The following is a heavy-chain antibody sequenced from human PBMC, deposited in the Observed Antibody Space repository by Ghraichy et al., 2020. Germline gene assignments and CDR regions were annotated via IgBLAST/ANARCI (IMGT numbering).Heavy chain of an antibody. CDR1: GFTFSSYS. Sequence: GGSLRLSCAASGFTFSSYSMNWVRQAPGKGLEWVSSISSSSSYIYYADSVKGRFTISRDNAKNSLYLQMNSLRAEDTAVYYCARGGGRDYYDSSGYYSGFYYYYYYMDVWGKGTTVTVSS. V-gene: IGHV3-21*01. CDR2: ISSSSSYI. J-gene: IGHJ6*03. D-gene: IGHD3-22*01. CDR3: ARGGGRDYYDSSGYYSGFYYYYYYMDV.